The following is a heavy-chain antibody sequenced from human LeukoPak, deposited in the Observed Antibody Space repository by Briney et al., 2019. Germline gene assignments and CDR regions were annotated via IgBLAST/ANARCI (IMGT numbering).Heavy chain of an antibody. J-gene: IGHJ4*02. CDR2: IEQDGSEM. CDR1: GFTFSNYW. D-gene: IGHD5-18*01. V-gene: IGHV3-7*04. Sequence: PGGSLRLSCAASGFTFSNYWMNWVHQAPGKGLEWVANIEQDGSEMYSVDSVKGRFTISRDNAKNSLYLQMSSLRAEDTAVYYCARDFRNSYGPTSYYFDYWGQGTLVTVSS. CDR3: ARDFRNSYGPTSYYFDY.